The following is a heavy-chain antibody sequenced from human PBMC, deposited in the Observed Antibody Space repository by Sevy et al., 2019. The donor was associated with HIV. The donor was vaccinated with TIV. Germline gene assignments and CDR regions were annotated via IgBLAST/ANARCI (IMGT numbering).Heavy chain of an antibody. J-gene: IGHJ4*02. D-gene: IGHD3-10*01. CDR3: AKGFDKTDYSGSGSYYNGYFDY. CDR1: GFTFSSYA. Sequence: GGSLRLSCAASGFTFSSYAMSWVRQAPGKGLEWVSAISGSGGSTYYADSVKGRFTISRDNSKNTLYLQMNSLRAEDTAVYYCAKGFDKTDYSGSGSYYNGYFDYWGQGTLVTVSS. V-gene: IGHV3-23*01. CDR2: ISGSGGST.